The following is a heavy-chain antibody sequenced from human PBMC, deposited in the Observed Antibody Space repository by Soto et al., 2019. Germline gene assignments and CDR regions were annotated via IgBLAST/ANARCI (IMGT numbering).Heavy chain of an antibody. V-gene: IGHV4-61*01. CDR1: GDAGISGSFY. CDR3: ARVVYDNRDPHRFDY. J-gene: IGHJ4*02. D-gene: IGHD3-9*01. Sequence: QVQLQESGPGLVKPSELLSLTCRVSGDAGISGSFYWSWVRQPPGKGLEWMGYIYYGGSTSYNPSLRSRVTISADTPKSRLSLRLSSVTAADTALYYCARVVYDNRDPHRFDYLGQGALVTGSS. CDR2: IYYGGST.